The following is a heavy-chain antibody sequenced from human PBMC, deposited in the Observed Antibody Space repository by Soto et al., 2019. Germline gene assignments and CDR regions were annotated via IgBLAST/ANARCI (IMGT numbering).Heavy chain of an antibody. V-gene: IGHV4-59*01. Sequence: SETLSLTCTVSGSSISSYYLSWIRQPPGKGLEWIGYIYYSGSTNYNPSLKSRVTISVDTSKNQFSLKLSSVTAADTAVYYCARAQAYSSSCLDYWGQGTLVTVSS. CDR1: GSSISSYY. CDR3: ARAQAYSSSCLDY. CDR2: IYYSGST. D-gene: IGHD6-13*01. J-gene: IGHJ4*02.